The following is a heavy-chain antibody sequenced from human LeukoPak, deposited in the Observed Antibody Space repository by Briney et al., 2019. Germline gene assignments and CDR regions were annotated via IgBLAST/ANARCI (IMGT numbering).Heavy chain of an antibody. Sequence: GGSLRLSCVASGFTFSTFAMSWVRQAPGKGLERVSSIGNTETYYADSVKGRFTISRDNSKNTIYLHMNNLRAEDTARYYCAKDGQAFNSNWDYFDSWGQGTLVTVSS. CDR1: GFTFSTFA. D-gene: IGHD7-27*01. CDR2: IGNTET. J-gene: IGHJ4*02. V-gene: IGHV3-23*01. CDR3: AKDGQAFNSNWDYFDS.